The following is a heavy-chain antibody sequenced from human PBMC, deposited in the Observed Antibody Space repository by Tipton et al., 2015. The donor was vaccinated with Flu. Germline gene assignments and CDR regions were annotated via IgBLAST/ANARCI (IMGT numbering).Heavy chain of an antibody. CDR2: VHRTGSP. J-gene: IGHJ5*02. Sequence: TLSLTCTISGASVTIDGYCWSWIRQPPGKGLEWIGNVHRTGSPYYNSSLRSRVIMTVDGAKNQFSLRLTSVTAADTAIYYCARRDYSNYVSEPKSWFDPWGQGTLVTVSS. CDR1: GASVTIDGYC. D-gene: IGHD4-11*01. CDR3: ARRDYSNYVSEPKSWFDP. V-gene: IGHV4-30-2*01.